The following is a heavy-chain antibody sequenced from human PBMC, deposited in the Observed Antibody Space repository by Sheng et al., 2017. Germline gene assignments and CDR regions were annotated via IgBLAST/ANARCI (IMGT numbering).Heavy chain of an antibody. CDR2: ISYDGTKQ. D-gene: IGHD5-12*01. Sequence: ESGGGVVQPGRSLRLSCSVSGFTFSDYGMHWVRQAPGKGLEWVTMISYDGTKQFYADSVKGRFTVSRDNSKNTLYLQMNSLRVEDTSVYYCAKDAGTWHGDYWGQGALVTVSS. J-gene: IGHJ4*02. CDR3: AKDAGTWHGDY. V-gene: IGHV3-30*18. CDR1: GFTFSDYG.